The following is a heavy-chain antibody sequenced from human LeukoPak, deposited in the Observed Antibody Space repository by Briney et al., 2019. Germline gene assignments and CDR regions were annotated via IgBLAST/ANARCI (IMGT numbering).Heavy chain of an antibody. J-gene: IGHJ4*02. V-gene: IGHV4-39*01. CDR1: GGSISNSNYY. Sequence: SETLSLTCTVSGGSISNSNYYWGWIRQPPGKGLEWIGGAYYSGTTYYNPSLKSRVTISVDTSRNHFSLNLNSVTAADTAVYYCARHSSSAWYYYFDYWGQGSFVTVSS. CDR2: AYYSGTT. D-gene: IGHD6-19*01. CDR3: ARHSSSAWYYYFDY.